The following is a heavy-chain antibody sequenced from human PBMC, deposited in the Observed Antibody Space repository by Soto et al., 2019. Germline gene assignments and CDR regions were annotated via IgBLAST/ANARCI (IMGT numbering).Heavy chain of an antibody. Sequence: LSQTLSLTCAISGDSVSSNSAAWNWIRQSPSRGLEWLGRTYYRSKWYNDYAVSVKSRITINPDTSKNQFSLQLNSVTPEDTAVYYCARATVGDTNRLYYGMDVWGQGTTVTVSS. CDR3: ARATVGDTNRLYYGMDV. D-gene: IGHD1-26*01. CDR1: GDSVSSNSAA. V-gene: IGHV6-1*01. CDR2: TYYRSKWYN. J-gene: IGHJ6*02.